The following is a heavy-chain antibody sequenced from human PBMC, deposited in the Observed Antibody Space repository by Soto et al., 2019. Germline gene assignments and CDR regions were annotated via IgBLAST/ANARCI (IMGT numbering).Heavy chain of an antibody. V-gene: IGHV4-59*12. J-gene: IGHJ5*02. Sequence: SETLSLTCTVTGGSISTYYWSWIRQPPGKGLEWIGHIYYTGNTNYNPSLKSRVTISVDKSTNQFSLKLSSVTAADTAVYYCARDSGVWFGTWGQGTLVTVSS. CDR3: ARDSGVWFGT. CDR1: GGSISTYY. CDR2: IYYTGNT.